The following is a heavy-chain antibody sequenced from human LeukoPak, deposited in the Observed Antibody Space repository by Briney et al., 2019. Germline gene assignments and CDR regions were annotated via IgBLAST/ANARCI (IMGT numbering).Heavy chain of an antibody. CDR1: GFTFSSYG. D-gene: IGHD1-26*01. Sequence: QAGGSLRLSCTASGFTFSSYGIHWVRQAPGKGQDWVAFISYDGSNEYYADSVKGRFTISRDNSKKTLYLQMNSLRAEDTAVYYCARASGPFDYWGQGTLVTVSS. CDR3: ARASGPFDY. J-gene: IGHJ4*02. V-gene: IGHV3-30*03. CDR2: ISYDGSNE.